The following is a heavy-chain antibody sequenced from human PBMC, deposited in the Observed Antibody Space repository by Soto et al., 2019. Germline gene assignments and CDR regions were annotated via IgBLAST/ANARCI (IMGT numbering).Heavy chain of an antibody. CDR2: ISSSSSYI. D-gene: IGHD3-22*01. V-gene: IGHV3-21*01. CDR3: ARVHYYDSSGSYL. CDR1: GFTFSSYS. Sequence: PGGSLRLSCAASGFTFSSYSMNWVRQAPGKGLEWVSSISSSSSYIYYGDSVKGRFTISRDNAKNSLYLQMNSLRAEDTATYYCARVHYYDSSGSYLWGQGTLVTVSS. J-gene: IGHJ4*02.